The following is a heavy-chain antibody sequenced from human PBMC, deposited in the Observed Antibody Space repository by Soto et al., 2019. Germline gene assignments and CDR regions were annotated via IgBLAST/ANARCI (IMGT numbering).Heavy chain of an antibody. J-gene: IGHJ6*02. Sequence: GGSLRLSCAASGFSFTNAWMTWVRQAPGKGLEWVGRIKKKTDGGTTDYAAPVKGRFTISRDDSKNTLYLQMNSLKTEDTAVYYCTTGFEHTPGGWHFYGLDVWGQGTTVTVS. CDR2: IKKKTDGGTT. CDR3: TTGFEHTPGGWHFYGLDV. D-gene: IGHD3-10*01. V-gene: IGHV3-15*01. CDR1: GFSFTNAW.